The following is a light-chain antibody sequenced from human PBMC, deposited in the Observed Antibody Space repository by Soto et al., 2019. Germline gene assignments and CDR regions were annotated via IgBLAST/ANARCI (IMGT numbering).Light chain of an antibody. CDR3: GSWDSSLFVGV. CDR2: ENN. Sequence: QSVLTQPPSVSAAPGQKVTISCSGRHSDIGSNYVSWYQQVPGTAPKLLIYENNRRPAGVPDRFSGSKSGTSATLGITGLQTGDEADYYWGSWDSSLFVGVFGGGTKVTAL. J-gene: IGLJ2*01. CDR1: HSDIGSNY. V-gene: IGLV1-51*01.